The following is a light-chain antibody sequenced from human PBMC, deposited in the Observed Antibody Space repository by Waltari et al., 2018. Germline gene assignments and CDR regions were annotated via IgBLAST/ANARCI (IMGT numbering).Light chain of an antibody. Sequence: EIVLTQSPVTLSLSPGERATLPCRASQSVSSSYLACYQQKPGQAPRLLIYGASSRATGIPDRFSGSGSGTDFTLTISRLEPEDFAVYYCQQYGSSPPWTFGQGTKVEIK. CDR3: QQYGSSPPWT. CDR1: QSVSSSY. CDR2: GAS. J-gene: IGKJ1*01. V-gene: IGKV3-20*01.